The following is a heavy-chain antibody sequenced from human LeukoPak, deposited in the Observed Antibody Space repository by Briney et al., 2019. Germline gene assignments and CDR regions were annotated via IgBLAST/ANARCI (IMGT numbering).Heavy chain of an antibody. J-gene: IGHJ5*02. CDR2: IIPILGIA. V-gene: IGHV1-69*04. D-gene: IGHD1-26*01. CDR3: ARDTGYSGSYKFWFDP. CDR1: GGTFSSYA. Sequence: SVKVSCKASGGTFSSYAISWVRQAPGQGLEWMGRIIPILGIANYAQKFQGRVTITADKSTSTAYMELSSLRSDDTAVYYCARDTGYSGSYKFWFDPWGQGTLVTVSS.